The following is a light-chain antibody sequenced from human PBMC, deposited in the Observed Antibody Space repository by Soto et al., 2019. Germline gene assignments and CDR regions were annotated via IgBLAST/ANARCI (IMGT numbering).Light chain of an antibody. CDR2: AAS. J-gene: IGKJ1*01. CDR1: QSVSSSF. CDR3: QQYGTSRT. Sequence: EVVLTQSPGTLSLSPGERATLSCRASQSVSSSFLAWYQQKPGQAPRLLIHAASTGATGIPARFRGSGSGTDFTLTISRLEPEDFAVYYCQQYGTSRTFGQGTKVDIK. V-gene: IGKV3-20*01.